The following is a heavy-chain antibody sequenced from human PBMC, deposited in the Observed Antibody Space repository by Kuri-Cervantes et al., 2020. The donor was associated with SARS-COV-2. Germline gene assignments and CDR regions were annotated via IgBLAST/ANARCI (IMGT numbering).Heavy chain of an antibody. CDR2: IWYDGSNK. J-gene: IGHJ4*02. CDR3: ARDLGFGELESDY. V-gene: IGHV3-33*01. CDR1: GFTFSSYG. Sequence: GESLKISCAASGFTFSSYGMHWVRQAPGKGLEWVAVIWYDGSNKYYADSVKGRFTISRDNSKNTLYLQMNSLRAEDTAVYYCARDLGFGELESDYWGQGTLVTVSS. D-gene: IGHD3-10*01.